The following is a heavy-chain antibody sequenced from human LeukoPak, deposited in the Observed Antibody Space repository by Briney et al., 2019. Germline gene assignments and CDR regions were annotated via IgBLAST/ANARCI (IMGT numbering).Heavy chain of an antibody. V-gene: IGHV1-18*01. D-gene: IGHD3-22*01. CDR2: ISAYNGNT. Sequence: GASVKVSCKASGYTFTSYGISWVRQAPGQGLEWMGWISAYNGNTNYAQKLQGRVTMTTDTSTSTAYMELRSLRSDDTAVYYCARRLYYDSSDGAFDIWGQGTMVTVSS. J-gene: IGHJ3*02. CDR3: ARRLYYDSSDGAFDI. CDR1: GYTFTSYG.